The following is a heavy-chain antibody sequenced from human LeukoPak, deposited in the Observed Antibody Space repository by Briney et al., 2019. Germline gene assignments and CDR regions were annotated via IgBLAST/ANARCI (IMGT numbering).Heavy chain of an antibody. CDR2: INPNSGGT. J-gene: IGHJ4*02. CDR1: GYTFTGYY. V-gene: IGHV1-2*02. Sequence: ASVKVSCKASGYTFTGYYMHWVRQAPGQGLEWMGWINPNSGGTNYAQKFQGRVTMTRDTSISTAYMELGSLRSDDTAVYYCARSGAYGSGSYLSYWGQGTPVTVSS. CDR3: ARSGAYGSGSYLSY. D-gene: IGHD3-10*01.